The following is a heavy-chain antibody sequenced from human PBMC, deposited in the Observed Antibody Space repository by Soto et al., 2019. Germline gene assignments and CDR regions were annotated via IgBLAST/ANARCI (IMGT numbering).Heavy chain of an antibody. CDR2: ISSSSSTI. V-gene: IGHV3-48*01. D-gene: IGHD3-22*01. CDR1: GFTFSSYS. J-gene: IGHJ3*01. CDR3: ARDQLYYNDISGRPLNAFDV. Sequence: GGSLRLSCAASGFTFSSYSMNWVRQAPGKGLEWFSYISSSSSTIYYADSVKGRFTISRDNAKNSLYLQMNSLRAEDTAVYYCARDQLYYNDISGRPLNAFDVWGQGTMVTVSS.